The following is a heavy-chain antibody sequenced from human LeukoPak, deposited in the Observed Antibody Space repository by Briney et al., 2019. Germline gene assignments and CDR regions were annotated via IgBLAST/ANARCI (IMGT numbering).Heavy chain of an antibody. CDR2: ISYDGSNK. J-gene: IGHJ4*02. Sequence: PGGSLRLSCAASGFTFSSYGMHWVRQAPGKRLEWVAVISYDGSNKYYADSVKGRFTISRDNSKNTLYLQMNSLRAEDTAVYYCAKGSELLWFGESGYYFDYWGQGTLVTVSS. D-gene: IGHD3-10*01. CDR1: GFTFSSYG. CDR3: AKGSELLWFGESGYYFDY. V-gene: IGHV3-30*18.